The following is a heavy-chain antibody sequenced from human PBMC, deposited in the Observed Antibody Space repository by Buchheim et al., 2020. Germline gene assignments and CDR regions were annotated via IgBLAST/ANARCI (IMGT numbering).Heavy chain of an antibody. CDR3: ARDVSYSLAY. J-gene: IGHJ4*02. D-gene: IGHD2-15*01. CDR1: TLTFSNSW. CDR2: INSIGSTT. V-gene: IGHV3-74*03. Sequence: DVQLVESGGGLIQPGGSLRLSCAASTLTFSNSWMHWVRQAPGRGLEWVSYINSIGSTTTYADSVKGRFTISRDNAKNTVYLQMDSLRAEDTAVYYCARDVSYSLAYWGQGTL.